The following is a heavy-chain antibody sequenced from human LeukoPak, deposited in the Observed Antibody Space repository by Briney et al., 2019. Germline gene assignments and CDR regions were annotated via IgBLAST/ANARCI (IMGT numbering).Heavy chain of an antibody. D-gene: IGHD6-25*01. V-gene: IGHV4-59*11. CDR3: ARDRRLLTQYPDAFDI. Sequence: PSETLSLTCTVSSGSISSHYWSWIRQPPGKGLEWVGYIYYSGSTYYNPSLKSRVTISVDTSKNQFSLKLSSVTAADTAVYYCARDRRLLTQYPDAFDIWGQGTMVTVSS. CDR2: IYYSGST. CDR1: SGSISSHY. J-gene: IGHJ3*02.